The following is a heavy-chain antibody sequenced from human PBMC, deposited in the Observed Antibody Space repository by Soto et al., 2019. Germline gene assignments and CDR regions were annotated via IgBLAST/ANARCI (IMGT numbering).Heavy chain of an antibody. CDR3: ARDYDFWSGYSSYYYYGIDV. CDR1: GYSISSGYY. CDR2: IYHSGST. D-gene: IGHD3-3*01. Sequence: SETLSLTCAVSGYSISSGYYWGWIRQPPGKGLEWIGSIYHSGSTYYNPSLKSRVTISVDTSKNQFSLKLSSVTAADTAVYYCARDYDFWSGYSSYYYYGIDVWGQGTTVTVSS. V-gene: IGHV4-38-2*02. J-gene: IGHJ6*02.